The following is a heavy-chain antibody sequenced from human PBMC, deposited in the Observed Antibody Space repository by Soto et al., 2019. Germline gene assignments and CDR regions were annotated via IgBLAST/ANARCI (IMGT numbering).Heavy chain of an antibody. Sequence: LRLSCVASGFDFSDFHISWVRQAPGKGLEWISYISSSLGHTDYAESVKGRFTISRDNAKSSVFLEMSDLRSDDTAVYYCAANWNFGLNFWGQGTLVTVSS. V-gene: IGHV3-11*03. J-gene: IGHJ4*02. D-gene: IGHD1-1*01. CDR3: AANWNFGLNF. CDR1: GFDFSDFH. CDR2: ISSSLGHT.